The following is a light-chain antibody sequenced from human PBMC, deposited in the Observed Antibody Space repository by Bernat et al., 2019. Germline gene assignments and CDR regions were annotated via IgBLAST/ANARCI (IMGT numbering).Light chain of an antibody. J-gene: IGLJ3*02. V-gene: IGLV2-11*01. CDR2: DVI. CDR1: STDVGAYDY. Sequence: QSALTQPRSVSGSPGQSVTISCIGTSTDVGAYDYVSWYQHHPGKAPKVIIYDVIKRPSGVPDRFSGSKSGNTASLTISGLQAEDEAEYSCCSYAGTYTWVFGGGTELTVL. CDR3: CSYAGTYTWV.